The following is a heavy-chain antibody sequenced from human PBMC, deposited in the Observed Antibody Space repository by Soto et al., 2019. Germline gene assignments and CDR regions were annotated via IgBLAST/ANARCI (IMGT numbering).Heavy chain of an antibody. CDR3: ASLGTMTLGYAFDI. D-gene: IGHD7-27*01. V-gene: IGHV3-66*01. Sequence: GGSLRLSCAASGFTVSSNYMSWVRQAPGKGLEWVSVIYSGGSTYYADSVKGRFTISRDNSKNTLYLQMNSLRAEDTAVYYCASLGTMTLGYAFDIWGQGTMVTVSS. J-gene: IGHJ3*02. CDR2: IYSGGST. CDR1: GFTVSSNY.